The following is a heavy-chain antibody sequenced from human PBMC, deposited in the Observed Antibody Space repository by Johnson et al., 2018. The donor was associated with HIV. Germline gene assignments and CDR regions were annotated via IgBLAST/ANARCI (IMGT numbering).Heavy chain of an antibody. D-gene: IGHD2-21*01. CDR1: GFTFSSYG. Sequence: QVQLVESGGGVVQPGRSLRLSCAASGFTFSSYGMHWVRQAPGKGLEWVAFILYDGSNKYYADSVKGRFTISRDNSKNTLFLQMNSLRAEDTAVYYCAKSIVVVLAGNNDDAFDIWGQGTMVTVSS. CDR3: AKSIVVVLAGNNDDAFDI. CDR2: ILYDGSNK. V-gene: IGHV3-30*02. J-gene: IGHJ3*02.